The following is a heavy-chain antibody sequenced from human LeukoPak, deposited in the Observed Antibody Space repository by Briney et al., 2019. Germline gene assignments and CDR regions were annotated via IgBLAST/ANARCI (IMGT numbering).Heavy chain of an antibody. J-gene: IGHJ4*02. V-gene: IGHV3-23*01. CDR3: AKDAGGGFVWIAVAAYYFDY. CDR2: ISGSGGST. Sequence: GGSLRLSCAASGFTFSSYAMSWVRQAPGKGLEWVSAISGSGGSTYYADSVKGRFTISRDNSKNTLYLQMNSLRAEDTAVYYCAKDAGGGFVWIAVAAYYFDYWGQGTLVTVSS. D-gene: IGHD6-19*01. CDR1: GFTFSSYA.